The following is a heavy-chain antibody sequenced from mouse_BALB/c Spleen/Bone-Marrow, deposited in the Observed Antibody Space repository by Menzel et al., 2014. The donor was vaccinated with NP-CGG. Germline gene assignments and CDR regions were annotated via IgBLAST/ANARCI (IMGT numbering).Heavy chain of an antibody. V-gene: IGHV2-6-7*01. J-gene: IGHJ3*01. D-gene: IGHD4-1*01. CDR2: IWGDGST. CDR3: ARDAGTGRFAY. Sequence: VMLVESGPGLVAPSQSLSITCTVSGFSLTGYGVNWVRRPPGKGPEWLGMIWGDGSTDYNSALKSRLSISKDNSKSQVFLKMNSLQTDDTARYYCARDAGTGRFAYWGQGTLVTVSA. CDR1: GFSLTGYG.